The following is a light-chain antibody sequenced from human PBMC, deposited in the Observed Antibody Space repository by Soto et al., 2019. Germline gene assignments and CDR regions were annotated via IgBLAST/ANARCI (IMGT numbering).Light chain of an antibody. V-gene: IGKV3-15*01. J-gene: IGKJ2*01. CDR2: GAS. CDR1: QTVASN. CDR3: QQYHNWPPQYT. Sequence: EIVMTQSPASLSVSPGDGATLSCRASQTVASNLAWYQQKPGQGPRLLIHGASTRAAGVPARFSGSGSGTVFTLTISSLQSEDFAVYYCQQYHNWPPQYTFGQGTKLQIK.